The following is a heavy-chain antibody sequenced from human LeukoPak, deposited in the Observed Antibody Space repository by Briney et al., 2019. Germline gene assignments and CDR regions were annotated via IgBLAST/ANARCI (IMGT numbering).Heavy chain of an antibody. J-gene: IGHJ4*02. CDR3: AKDPSPYYYDSSGYYSDY. D-gene: IGHD3-22*01. CDR2: ISYDGSNK. V-gene: IGHV3-30*18. Sequence: GGSLRLSCAASGLTFSSYGMHWVRQAPGKGLEWVAVISYDGSNKYYADSVKGRFTISRDNSKNTLYLQMNSLRAEDTAVYYCAKDPSPYYYDSSGYYSDYWGQGTLVTVSS. CDR1: GLTFSSYG.